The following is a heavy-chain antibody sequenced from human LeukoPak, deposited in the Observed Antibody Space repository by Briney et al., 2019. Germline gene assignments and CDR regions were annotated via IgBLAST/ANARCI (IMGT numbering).Heavy chain of an antibody. CDR1: GFTVSSNY. CDR3: VTYYDFWSAGFDP. J-gene: IGHJ5*02. CDR2: IYSGGST. Sequence: GGSLRLSCAASGFTVSSNYMSWVRQAPGKGLEWVSVIYSGGSTYYADSVKGRFTISRDNSKNTLYLQMNSLRAEDTAVYYCVTYYDFWSAGFDPWGQGTLVTVSS. V-gene: IGHV3-53*01. D-gene: IGHD3-3*01.